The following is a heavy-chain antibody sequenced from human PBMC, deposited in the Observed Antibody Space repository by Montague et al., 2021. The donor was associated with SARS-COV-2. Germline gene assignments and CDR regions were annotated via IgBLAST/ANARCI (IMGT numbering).Heavy chain of an antibody. Sequence: SLRLSCAASGFTFGDYAMHWVRQAPGKGLEWVSGISWNSGSIGYADSVKGRFTISRDNAKNSLYPQMNSLRAEDTALYYCAKEGMGGGYFDLWGRGTLVTVSS. CDR2: ISWNSGSI. CDR1: GFTFGDYA. J-gene: IGHJ2*01. V-gene: IGHV3-9*01. CDR3: AKEGMGGGYFDL. D-gene: IGHD1-26*01.